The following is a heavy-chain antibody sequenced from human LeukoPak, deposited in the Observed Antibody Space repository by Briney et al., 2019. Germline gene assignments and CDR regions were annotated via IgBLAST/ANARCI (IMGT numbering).Heavy chain of an antibody. D-gene: IGHD3-9*01. Sequence: SETLSRTGAVYGGSFSGYYWSWIRQPPGQGLEWIGEINHSRTTNYNPSLKSRVTISVETSKNQFTLKLSSVTAADPAVYYCGRGSDRLRYFVWPPHNYYFDYWGQGTLVTVSS. CDR3: GRGSDRLRYFVWPPHNYYFDY. CDR2: INHSRTT. J-gene: IGHJ4*02. V-gene: IGHV4-34*01. CDR1: GGSFSGYY.